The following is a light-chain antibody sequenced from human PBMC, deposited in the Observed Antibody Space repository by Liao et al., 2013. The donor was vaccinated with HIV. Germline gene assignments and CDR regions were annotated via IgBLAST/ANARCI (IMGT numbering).Light chain of an antibody. CDR3: QVWDSSSDHWV. Sequence: SYVLTQPPSLSVAPGQTARITCGGNNIGSKTVHWYQQRPGQAPVLVISHDTDRPSGIPARFSASNSGNTATLTISRVEAGDEADYYCQVWDSSSDHWVFGGGTKLTVL. J-gene: IGLJ3*02. CDR2: HDT. CDR1: NIGSKT. V-gene: IGLV3-21*04.